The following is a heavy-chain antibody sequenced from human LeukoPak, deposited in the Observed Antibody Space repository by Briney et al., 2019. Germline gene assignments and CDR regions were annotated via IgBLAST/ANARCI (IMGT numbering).Heavy chain of an antibody. D-gene: IGHD4-23*01. CDR3: ARGGVWRGGNPEAFDI. CDR1: GYTFTGYY. J-gene: IGHJ3*02. CDR2: INPNSGGT. V-gene: IGHV1-2*04. Sequence: GASVKVSCKASGYTFTGYYMHWVRQAPGQGLEWMGWINPNSGGTNYAQKFQGWVTMTKDTSISTAYMELSRLRSDDTAVYYCARGGVWRGGNPEAFDIWGQGTMVTVSS.